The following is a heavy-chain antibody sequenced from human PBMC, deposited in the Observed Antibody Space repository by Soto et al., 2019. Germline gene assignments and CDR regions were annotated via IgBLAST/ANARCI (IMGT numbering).Heavy chain of an antibody. J-gene: IGHJ4*02. V-gene: IGHV4-30-4*01. D-gene: IGHD3-10*01. CDR1: GGSISSGDYY. CDR2: IYYSGST. CDR3: ARARIWFGELLYPYYFDY. Sequence: SETLSLTCTVSGGSISSGDYYWSWIRQPPGKGLEWIGYIYYSGSTYYNPSLKSRVTISVDTSKNQFSLKLSSVTAADTAVYYCARARIWFGELLYPYYFDYWGQGTLVTVSS.